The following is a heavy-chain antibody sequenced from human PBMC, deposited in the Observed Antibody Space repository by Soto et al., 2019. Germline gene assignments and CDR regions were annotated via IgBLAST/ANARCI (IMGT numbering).Heavy chain of an antibody. V-gene: IGHV4-4*02. CDR1: GGSISSSNW. J-gene: IGHJ6*02. CDR3: WRSPDSSGYYPRWYYYGMDV. CDR2: IYHSGST. D-gene: IGHD3-22*01. Sequence: QVQLQESGPGLVKPSGTLSLTCAVSGGSISSSNWWSWVRQPPGKGLEWIGEIYHSGSTNYNPSLKSGVTISVDKSNNQFSLKLSSVTAADTAVYYCWRSPDSSGYYPRWYYYGMDVWVQGTTVTVSS.